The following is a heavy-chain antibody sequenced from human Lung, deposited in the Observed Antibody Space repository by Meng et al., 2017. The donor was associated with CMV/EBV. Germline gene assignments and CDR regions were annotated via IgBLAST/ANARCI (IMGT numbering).Heavy chain of an antibody. D-gene: IGHD3-16*01. J-gene: IGHJ4*02. Sequence: GESLKISCAASGFTFSTYSMNWVRQAPGEGLEWISYISSGSSTIYYADSVKGRFSISRDNAEKTLYLHVNNLRGEDTAVYYCAKGGGAGRSASDYWGQGTLVTVSS. CDR1: GFTFSTYS. V-gene: IGHV3-48*04. CDR3: AKGGGAGRSASDY. CDR2: ISSGSSTI.